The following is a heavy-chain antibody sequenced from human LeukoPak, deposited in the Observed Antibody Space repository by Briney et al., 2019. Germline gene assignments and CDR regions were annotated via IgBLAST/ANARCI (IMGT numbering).Heavy chain of an antibody. D-gene: IGHD5-24*01. V-gene: IGHV1-3*04. Sequence: ASVKVSCKTSGHIFTTHYIHWMRQAPGQRLEWLGRVNTDNTKSEYSQKFQGRVIITRNTSASTAYMEMSGLRSEDTAMYYCALSVEMVAIPSFDYWGQGTLVTVSS. CDR3: ALSVEMVAIPSFDY. J-gene: IGHJ4*02. CDR2: VNTDNTKS. CDR1: GHIFTTHY.